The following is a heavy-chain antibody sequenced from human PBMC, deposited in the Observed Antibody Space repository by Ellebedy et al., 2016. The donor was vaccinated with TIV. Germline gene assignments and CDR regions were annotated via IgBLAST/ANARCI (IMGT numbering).Heavy chain of an antibody. Sequence: GGSLRLSCASSGFTFMSYGMHWLRQAPGKGLEWVAVVWYDGNYKRVADSVRGRFTVSRDNARNMLYLDMSSLRVEDTAVYYCVRDRPHNWFDPWGHGTQVNVSS. J-gene: IGHJ5*02. CDR1: GFTFMSYG. CDR2: VWYDGNYK. V-gene: IGHV3-33*01. CDR3: VRDRPHNWFDP.